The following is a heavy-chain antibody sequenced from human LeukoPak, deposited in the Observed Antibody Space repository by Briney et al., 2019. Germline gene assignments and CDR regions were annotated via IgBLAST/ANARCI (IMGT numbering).Heavy chain of an antibody. Sequence: GGSLRLSCAASGFIFKDYAMNWVRQAPGKGLQWVSSIHYSGRATYYADSVKGRFTIFRDNSKNTLYLQMNSLRAEDSAVYYCAKAANEKTAHVTAARSYWYFDLWGRGTLITVSS. D-gene: IGHD6-13*01. CDR1: GFIFKDYA. V-gene: IGHV3-23*01. J-gene: IGHJ2*01. CDR2: IHYSGRAT. CDR3: AKAANEKTAHVTAARSYWYFDL.